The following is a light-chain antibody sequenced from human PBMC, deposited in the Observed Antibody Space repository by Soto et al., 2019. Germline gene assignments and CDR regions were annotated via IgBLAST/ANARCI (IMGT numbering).Light chain of an antibody. J-gene: IGLJ2*01. CDR1: SSDVGGYNF. Sequence: QAVVTQPASVSGSPGQSITISCTGTSSDVGGYNFVSWYQQHPGKAPKLMIYEVSNRPSGVSNHFSGSKSDNTASLTISGLQAEDEADYYCSSYTRSSTVIFGGGTKLTVL. V-gene: IGLV2-14*01. CDR3: SSYTRSSTVI. CDR2: EVS.